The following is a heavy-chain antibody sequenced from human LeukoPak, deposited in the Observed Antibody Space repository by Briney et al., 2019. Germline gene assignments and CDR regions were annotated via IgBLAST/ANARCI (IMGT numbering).Heavy chain of an antibody. CDR1: GFTFSSYG. D-gene: IGHD3-16*01. Sequence: PGGSLRLSCAASGFTFSSYGMSWVRQAPGKGLEWVSYISSSGSTIYYADSVKGRFTISRDNAKNSLYLQMNSLRAEDTAVYYCGGAGYYYYMDVWGKGTTVTVSS. CDR3: GGAGYYYYMDV. J-gene: IGHJ6*03. V-gene: IGHV3-48*04. CDR2: ISSSGSTI.